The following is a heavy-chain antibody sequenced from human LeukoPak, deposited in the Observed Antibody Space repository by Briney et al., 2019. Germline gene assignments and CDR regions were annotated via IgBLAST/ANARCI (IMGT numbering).Heavy chain of an antibody. D-gene: IGHD6-13*01. CDR2: INPRGGST. CDR3: ARGYSSSWDPNWFDP. J-gene: IGHJ5*02. CDR1: GYTFTSYY. V-gene: IGHV1-46*01. Sequence: ASVKVSCKASGYTFTSYYMHWVRQAPGQGLEWMGIINPRGGSTSYAQKFQGRVTMTRDMSTSTVYMELSSLRSEDTAVYYCARGYSSSWDPNWFDPWGQGTLVTVSS.